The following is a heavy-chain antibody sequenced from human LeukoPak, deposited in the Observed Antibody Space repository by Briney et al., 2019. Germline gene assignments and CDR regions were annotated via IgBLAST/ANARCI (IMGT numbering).Heavy chain of an antibody. CDR2: INYSVST. CDR1: GGSFSGYY. CDR3: TRGYSSSPDY. J-gene: IGHJ4*02. V-gene: IGHV4-34*01. Sequence: SETLSFTCAVYGGSFSGYYWSWIRQPPGKRLEWSGEINYSVSTNYNPSLKSRVTISVDTSKNQFSLKLSSVTAADTAVYYCTRGYSSSPDYWGQGTLVTVSS. D-gene: IGHD6-6*01.